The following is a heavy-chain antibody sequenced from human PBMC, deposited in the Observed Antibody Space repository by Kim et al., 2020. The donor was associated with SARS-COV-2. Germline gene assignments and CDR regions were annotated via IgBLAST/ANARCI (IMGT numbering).Heavy chain of an antibody. CDR2: ISSSSSYI. V-gene: IGHV3-21*01. Sequence: GGSLRLSCAASGFTFSSYSMNWVRQAPGKGLEWVSSISSSSSYIYYADSVKGRFTISRDNAKNSLYLQMNSLRAEDTAVYYCARMMVRGDPMSFYYGMDVWGQGTTVTVSS. D-gene: IGHD3-10*01. CDR1: GFTFSSYS. J-gene: IGHJ6*02. CDR3: ARMMVRGDPMSFYYGMDV.